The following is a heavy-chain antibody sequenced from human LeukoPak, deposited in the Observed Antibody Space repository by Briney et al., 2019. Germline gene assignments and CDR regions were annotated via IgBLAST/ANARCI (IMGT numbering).Heavy chain of an antibody. CDR1: GFTFGDYY. Sequence: KPGGSLRLSCAASGFTFGDYYMSWIRQAPGKGLGWLAYITSFSSAVYYADSVKGRFTMSRDNAKNSLYLQMNSLRAEDTALYYCARGVRRFLEWVSMDVWGKGTTVTVSS. D-gene: IGHD3-3*01. CDR2: ITSFSSAV. V-gene: IGHV3-11*01. J-gene: IGHJ6*03. CDR3: ARGVRRFLEWVSMDV.